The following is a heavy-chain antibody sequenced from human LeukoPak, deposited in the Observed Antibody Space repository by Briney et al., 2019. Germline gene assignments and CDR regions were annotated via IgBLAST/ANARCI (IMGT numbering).Heavy chain of an antibody. CDR1: GFNLGILE. CDR2: ISSRATAI. J-gene: IGHJ4*02. V-gene: IGHV3-48*03. D-gene: IGHD3-10*01. CDR3: ARDFGRYFFDY. Sequence: GGSLRLSCAASGFNLGILEMSWVRQAPGKGLEWVSYISSRATAIYYADSVKGRFTISRDNAKNSLYLQMNSLRAEDTAVYYCARDFGRYFFDYWGQGTLVTVSS.